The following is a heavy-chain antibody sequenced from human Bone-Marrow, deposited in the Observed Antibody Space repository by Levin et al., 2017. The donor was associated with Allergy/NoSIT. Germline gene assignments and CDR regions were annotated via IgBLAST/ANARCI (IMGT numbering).Heavy chain of an antibody. CDR1: GFTFSDYT. Sequence: PGGSLRLSCATSGFTFSDYTMNWVRQAPGKGLEWVSCITGSRSYIYYADSVKGRFTISRDNAKNSVYLQMDSLRAEDTALYYCARDREDTVSGFDSWGQGVLVTVSS. D-gene: IGHD5/OR15-5a*01. CDR2: ITGSRSYI. J-gene: IGHJ4*02. V-gene: IGHV3-21*01. CDR3: ARDREDTVSGFDS.